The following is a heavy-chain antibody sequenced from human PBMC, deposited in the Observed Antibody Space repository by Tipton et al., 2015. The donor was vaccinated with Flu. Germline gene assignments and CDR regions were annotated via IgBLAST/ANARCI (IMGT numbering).Heavy chain of an antibody. V-gene: IGHV3-30*02. CDR3: AKDGDYSGYDLSY. D-gene: IGHD5-12*01. CDR2: IRYDGSKN. Sequence: SLRLSCVASGFIFSSYGMHWVRQVPGKGLEWVAFIRYDGSKNYYAESVKGRYSISRDNSKNTLYLQMNSLRPEDTALYYCAKDGDYSGYDLSYWGQGTLVTVSS. CDR1: GFIFSSYG. J-gene: IGHJ4*02.